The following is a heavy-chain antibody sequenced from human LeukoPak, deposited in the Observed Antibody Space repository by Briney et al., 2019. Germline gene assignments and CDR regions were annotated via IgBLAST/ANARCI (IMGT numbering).Heavy chain of an antibody. J-gene: IGHJ4*02. CDR2: INHSGST. V-gene: IGHV4-34*01. CDR3: ARARGSGSYYSGRYYFDY. D-gene: IGHD3-10*01. Sequence: SETLSLTCAVYGGSFSGYYWSWIRQPPGKGLEWIGEINHSGSTNYNPSLKSRVTISVDTSKNQFSLKLSSVTAADTAVYYCARARGSGSYYSGRYYFDYWGQGTLVTVSS. CDR1: GGSFSGYY.